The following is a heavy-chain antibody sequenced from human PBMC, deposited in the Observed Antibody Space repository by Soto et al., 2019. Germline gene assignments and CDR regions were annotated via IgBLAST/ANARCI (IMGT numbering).Heavy chain of an antibody. D-gene: IGHD2-15*01. CDR1: GYTFTDFG. CDR2: ISTYSGST. CDR3: ARQSTLMDFEP. J-gene: IGHJ5*02. V-gene: IGHV1-18*04. Sequence: QVQLMQSGGEVKKPGASVKVSCKASGYTFTDFGFNWVRQAPGQGLEWMGWISTYSGSTNYAQNLQGRVTMTTDTYTSTAYMELRSLRSDDTAVYYCARQSTLMDFEPWGQGPLLIVSS.